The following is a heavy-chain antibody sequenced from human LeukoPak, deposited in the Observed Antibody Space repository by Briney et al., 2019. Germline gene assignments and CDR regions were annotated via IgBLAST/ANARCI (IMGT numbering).Heavy chain of an antibody. V-gene: IGHV3-30*02. J-gene: IGHJ4*02. CDR2: IRYDGSNK. D-gene: IGHD3-22*01. CDR3: AKDLRYYDSSGY. Sequence: PGGSLRLSCAASGFTFSSCGMHWVRQAPGKGLEWVAFIRYDGSNKYYADSVKGRFTIYRDNSKNTLYLQMNSLRAEDTAVYYCAKDLRYYDSSGYWGQGTLVTVSS. CDR1: GFTFSSCG.